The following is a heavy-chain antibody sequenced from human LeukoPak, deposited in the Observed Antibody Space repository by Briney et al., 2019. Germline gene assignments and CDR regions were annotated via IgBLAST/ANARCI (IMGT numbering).Heavy chain of an antibody. D-gene: IGHD3-9*01. CDR1: GFTFSSYS. CDR2: ISSSSCYI. V-gene: IGHV3-21*01. CDR3: ARVYDILTGYNYYYGMDV. Sequence: GGSLRLSCAASGFTFSSYSMNWVRQAPGKGLEWVSSISSSSCYIYYADSVKGRFTISRDNAKNSLYLQMNNLRAEDTAVYYCARVYDILTGYNYYYGMDVWGQGTTVTVSS. J-gene: IGHJ6*02.